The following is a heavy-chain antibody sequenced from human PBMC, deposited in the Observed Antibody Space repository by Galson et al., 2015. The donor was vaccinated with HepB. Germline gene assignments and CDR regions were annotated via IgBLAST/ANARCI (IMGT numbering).Heavy chain of an antibody. J-gene: IGHJ6*02. CDR1: GFSFSSYA. CDR3: AKGGGYYNDMDV. Sequence: SLRLSCAASGFSFSSYAMSWVRQAPGKGLEWVSSISGSGGSTYYADSVKGRFTISRDDSKNTLFLQMHSLRVDDTAVYYCAKGGGYYNDMDVWGQGTTVTVSS. CDR2: ISGSGGST. D-gene: IGHD2-15*01. V-gene: IGHV3-23*01.